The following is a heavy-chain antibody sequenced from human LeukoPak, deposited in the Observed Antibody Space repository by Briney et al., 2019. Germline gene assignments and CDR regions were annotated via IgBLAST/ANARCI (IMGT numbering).Heavy chain of an antibody. Sequence: PGRPLRLSCATSGFTFRNAWMSWVRQAPGKGLEWVGRIKSKHDGGTTDFAASVKGRFSISRDDSENTLYLQMNSLITDDTAVYYCTTAPASLDYWGQGTLVTVSS. CDR2: IKSKHDGGTT. V-gene: IGHV3-15*01. CDR3: TTAPASLDY. J-gene: IGHJ4*02. CDR1: GFTFRNAW.